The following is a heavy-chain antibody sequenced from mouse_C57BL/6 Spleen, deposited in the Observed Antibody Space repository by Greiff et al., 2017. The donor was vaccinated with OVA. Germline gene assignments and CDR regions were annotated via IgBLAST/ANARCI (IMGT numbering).Heavy chain of an antibody. V-gene: IGHV7-3*01. D-gene: IGHD1-1*01. CDR2: IRNKANGYTT. CDR1: GFTFTGYY. CDR3: ARYGGSSYDFDY. Sequence: EVMLVESGGGLVQPGGSLSLSCAASGFTFTGYYMSWVRQPPGKALEWLGFIRNKANGYTTEYSASVKGRFNISRDNSQSILYLQMNALRAEASATYYCARYGGSSYDFDYWGQGTTLTVSS. J-gene: IGHJ2*01.